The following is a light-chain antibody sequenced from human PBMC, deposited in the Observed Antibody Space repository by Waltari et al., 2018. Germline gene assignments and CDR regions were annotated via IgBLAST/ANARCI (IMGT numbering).Light chain of an antibody. V-gene: IGKV3-20*01. CDR1: HSVGRT. CDR2: GAY. J-gene: IGKJ1*01. Sequence: EIVLTQSPGTLSLSPGERATLSCRASHSVGRTLAWYQQKPGQPPRLPMYGAYSRATRTPDRFGGSGSGTDFSLTISSLEPEDFAVYYCQHYVRLPATFGQGTKVEIK. CDR3: QHYVRLPAT.